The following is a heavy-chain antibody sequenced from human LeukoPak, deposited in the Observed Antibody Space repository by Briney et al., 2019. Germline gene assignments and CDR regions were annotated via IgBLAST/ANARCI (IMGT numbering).Heavy chain of an antibody. CDR3: ARDETHFYGSGSSNWFDP. CDR2: IYYSGTT. CDR1: GDSISSADYY. D-gene: IGHD3-10*01. V-gene: IGHV4-61*08. J-gene: IGHJ5*02. Sequence: SETLSLTCTVSGDSISSADYYWSWIRQPPGKGLEWIGYIYYSGTTIYNPSLKRRLTISLDTSKNQFSLNLSSVTAADTALYYSARDETHFYGSGSSNWFDPWGQGILVTVSS.